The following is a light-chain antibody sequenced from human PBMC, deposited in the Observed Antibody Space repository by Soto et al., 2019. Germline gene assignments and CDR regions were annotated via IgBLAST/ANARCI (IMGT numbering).Light chain of an antibody. Sequence: DIQMTQSPSTLSASVGDRVTITCRASQSISTWLAWYQQKAGKAPKLLIYTASSSQSGVPSRFSGSGSGTEFTLTINSLQPDDFATYYCQQDNTYSPAFGQGTKVEIK. V-gene: IGKV1-5*03. J-gene: IGKJ1*01. CDR2: TAS. CDR1: QSISTW. CDR3: QQDNTYSPA.